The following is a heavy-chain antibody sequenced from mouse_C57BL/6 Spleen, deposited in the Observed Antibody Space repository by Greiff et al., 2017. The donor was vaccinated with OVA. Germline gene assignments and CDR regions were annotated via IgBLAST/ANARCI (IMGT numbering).Heavy chain of an antibody. V-gene: IGHV5-9-1*02. CDR2: ISSGGDYI. CDR1: GFTFSSYA. D-gene: IGHD2-3*01. J-gene: IGHJ2*01. Sequence: EVKLQESGEGLVKPGGSLKLSCAASGFTFSSYAMSWVRQTPEKRLEWVAYISSGGDYIYYADTVKGRFTISRDNARNTLYLQMSSLKSEDTAMYYCTRDGEGNYLDYWGQGTTLTVSS. CDR3: TRDGEGNYLDY.